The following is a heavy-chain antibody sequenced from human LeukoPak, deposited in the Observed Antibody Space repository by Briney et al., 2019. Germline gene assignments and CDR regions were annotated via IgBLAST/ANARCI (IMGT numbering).Heavy chain of an antibody. Sequence: SETLSLTCTVSGGSISSYYWSWIRQPPGKGLEWIGYIYYSGSTNYNPSLKSRVTISVDTSKNQLSLKLSSVTAADTAVYYCARHSYSSGPDYWGQGTLVTVSS. J-gene: IGHJ4*02. D-gene: IGHD6-19*01. CDR1: GGSISSYY. CDR3: ARHSYSSGPDY. V-gene: IGHV4-59*08. CDR2: IYYSGST.